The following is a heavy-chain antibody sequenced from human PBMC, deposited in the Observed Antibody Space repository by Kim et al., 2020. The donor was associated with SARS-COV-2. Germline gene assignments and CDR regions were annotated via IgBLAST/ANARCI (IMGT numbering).Heavy chain of an antibody. D-gene: IGHD3-9*01. V-gene: IGHV4-61*02. CDR1: GGSISSGTYY. CDR3: ARGLVIMVGAFDI. Sequence: SETLSLTCTVSGGSISSGTYYWSWIRQPAGKGLEWIGRIYTSGSTNYNPSLKSRVTISLDTSKNQFSLKLSSVTAADTAVYYCARGLVIMVGAFDIWGQGTMVTVSS. CDR2: IYTSGST. J-gene: IGHJ3*02.